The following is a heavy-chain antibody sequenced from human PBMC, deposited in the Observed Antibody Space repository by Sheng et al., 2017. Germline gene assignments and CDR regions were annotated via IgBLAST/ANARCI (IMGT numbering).Heavy chain of an antibody. CDR2: IYYSGNT. J-gene: IGHJ4*02. D-gene: IGHD6-19*01. V-gene: IGHV4-39*07. CDR1: GGSISSGTYS. Sequence: QLQLQESGPGLVKPSETLSLTCTVSGGSISSGTYSWGWIRQPPGKGLEWIGSIYYSGNTYYNPSLKSRVTMSLDTSKNQFSLKLSSVTAADTALYYCARDSGAWYHFGNWGRGSWSPSPQ. CDR3: ARDSGAWYHFGN.